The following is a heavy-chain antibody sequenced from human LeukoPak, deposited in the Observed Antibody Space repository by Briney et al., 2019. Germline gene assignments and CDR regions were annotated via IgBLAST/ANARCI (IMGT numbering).Heavy chain of an antibody. D-gene: IGHD6-19*01. J-gene: IGHJ6*03. CDR1: GFTFSSYA. Sequence: GGSLRLSCAASGFTFSSYAMHWVRQAPGKGLEYVSAISSNGGSTYYANSVKGRFTISRDNSKNTLYLQMGSLRAEDMAVYYCARVGLAVAGHGYYYYYYMDVWGKGTTVTVSS. CDR3: ARVGLAVAGHGYYYYYYMDV. V-gene: IGHV3-64*01. CDR2: ISSNGGST.